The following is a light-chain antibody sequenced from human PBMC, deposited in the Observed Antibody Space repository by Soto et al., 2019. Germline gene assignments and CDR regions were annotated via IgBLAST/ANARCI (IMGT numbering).Light chain of an antibody. CDR3: QQYNNWPPWT. CDR1: LNVNSY. CDR2: GAS. V-gene: IGKV3-15*01. Sequence: DIVLTHSPATLSLSPGERATVSCRASLNVNSYLAWYQQKPGQAPRLLIYGASTRATGIPARFSGSGSGTEFTLTISSLQSEDFAVYYCQQYNNWPPWTFGQGTKV. J-gene: IGKJ1*01.